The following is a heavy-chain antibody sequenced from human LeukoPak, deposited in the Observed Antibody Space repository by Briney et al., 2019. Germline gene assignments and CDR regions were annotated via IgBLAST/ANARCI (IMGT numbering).Heavy chain of an antibody. J-gene: IGHJ4*02. Sequence: SQTLCLTCTVSGVSISSGDYYWSWIRQPPGQGLECNGYIYYSGSTYYDPSLKSRVTISVDTSKNQFSLQLTSVTAADTAVYYCARWVGGYTYGYDYWGQGTLVTVSS. V-gene: IGHV4-30-4*01. D-gene: IGHD5-18*01. CDR2: IYYSGST. CDR1: GVSISSGDYY. CDR3: ARWVGGYTYGYDY.